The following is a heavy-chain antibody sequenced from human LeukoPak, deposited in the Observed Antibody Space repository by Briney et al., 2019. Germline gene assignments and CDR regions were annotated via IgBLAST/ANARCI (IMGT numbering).Heavy chain of an antibody. Sequence: SETLSLTCAVYGGSFSGYYWSWIRQPPGKGLEWIGEINHSGSTNYNPSLKSRVTISVDTSKNQFSLKLSFVTAADTAVYYCARGRSYYDFWSGRNWFDPWGQGTLVTVSS. CDR1: GGSFSGYY. D-gene: IGHD3-3*01. CDR2: INHSGST. J-gene: IGHJ5*02. V-gene: IGHV4-34*01. CDR3: ARGRSYYDFWSGRNWFDP.